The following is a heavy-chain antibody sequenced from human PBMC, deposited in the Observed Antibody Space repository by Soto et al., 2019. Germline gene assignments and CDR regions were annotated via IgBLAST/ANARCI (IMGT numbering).Heavy chain of an antibody. D-gene: IGHD4-17*01. CDR2: IWYDGSSK. V-gene: IGHV3-33*01. J-gene: IGHJ6*02. CDR1: GFIFNTYG. Sequence: PGGSLRLSCAASGFIFNTYGMPWVRQAPGKGLEWVAVIWYDGSSKYYADSVKGRFTISRDNSKNTLYLQMNSLRAEDTAVYYCARVTTGPLFYYGMDVWGQGTTVTVSS. CDR3: ARVTTGPLFYYGMDV.